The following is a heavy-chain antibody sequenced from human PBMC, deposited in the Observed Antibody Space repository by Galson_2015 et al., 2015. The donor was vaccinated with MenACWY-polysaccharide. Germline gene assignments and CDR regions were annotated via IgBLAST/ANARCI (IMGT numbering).Heavy chain of an antibody. V-gene: IGHV1-18*01. J-gene: IGHJ4*02. D-gene: IGHD2-15*01. CDR3: ARSGYHYEGDGF. Sequence: VKVSCKASGYNFNVYGVTWVRQAPGQGLEWVGWTSPYNGDKKYAQKLLGRVTLTTDTSTSTAYMELRSLTSDDTAVYYCARSGYHYEGDGFWGQGTLVSVSS. CDR2: TSPYNGDK. CDR1: GYNFNVYG.